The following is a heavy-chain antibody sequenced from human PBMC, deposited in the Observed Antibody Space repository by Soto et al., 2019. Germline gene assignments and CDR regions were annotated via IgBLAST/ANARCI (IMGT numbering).Heavy chain of an antibody. Sequence: QVQLVQSGTEVKKPGASVKVSCKASGGTFSRSGFHWVRQAPGQGLEWMGMIVPSVDTTNYAQKLQARVTISADQFTSKVYMELRSLRSEDTAVYYCARCPQPPDTADPYAVDVWGQGTRVIVSS. J-gene: IGHJ6*02. CDR2: IVPSVDTT. CDR1: GGTFSRSG. D-gene: IGHD5-18*01. CDR3: ARCPQPPDTADPYAVDV. V-gene: IGHV1-69*18.